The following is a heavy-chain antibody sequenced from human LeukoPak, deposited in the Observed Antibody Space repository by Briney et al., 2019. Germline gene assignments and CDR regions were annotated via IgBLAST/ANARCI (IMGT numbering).Heavy chain of an antibody. V-gene: IGHV3-7*03. J-gene: IGHJ4*02. CDR2: IKQDGSEK. CDR1: GFTFSSYW. CDR3: ARGDCSSTSCYSPAFDY. Sequence: GGSLRLSCASSGFTFSSYWMSRVRQAPGKGLKWVANIKQDGSEKYYVDSVKGRFTISRDNAKNSLYLQMNSLRAEDTAVYYCARGDCSSTSCYSPAFDYWGQGTLVTVSS. D-gene: IGHD2-2*01.